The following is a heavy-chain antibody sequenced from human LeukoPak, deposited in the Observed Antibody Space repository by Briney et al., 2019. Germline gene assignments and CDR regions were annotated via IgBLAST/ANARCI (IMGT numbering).Heavy chain of an antibody. Sequence: ASAKVSCKASGYTFTGYYMHWVRQAPGQGLEWMGWINPNSGGTNYAQKFQGRVTMTRDTSISTAYMELSRLRSDDTAVYYCARDITDCSGGSCSNYFDYWGQGTLVTVSS. CDR1: GYTFTGYY. D-gene: IGHD2-15*01. J-gene: IGHJ4*02. V-gene: IGHV1-2*02. CDR3: ARDITDCSGGSCSNYFDY. CDR2: INPNSGGT.